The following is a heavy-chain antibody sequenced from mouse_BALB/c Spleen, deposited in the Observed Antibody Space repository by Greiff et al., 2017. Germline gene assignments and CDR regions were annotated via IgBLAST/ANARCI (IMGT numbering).Heavy chain of an antibody. CDR1: GFTFSDYY. Sequence: EVNVVESGGGLVKPGGSLKLSCAASGFTFSDYYMYWVRQTPEKRLEWVATISDGGSYTYYPDSVKGRFTISRDNAKNNLYLQMSSLKSEDTAMYYCARDWGLRQFAYWGQGTLVTVSA. CDR2: ISDGGSYT. J-gene: IGHJ3*01. D-gene: IGHD2-4*01. V-gene: IGHV5-4*02. CDR3: ARDWGLRQFAY.